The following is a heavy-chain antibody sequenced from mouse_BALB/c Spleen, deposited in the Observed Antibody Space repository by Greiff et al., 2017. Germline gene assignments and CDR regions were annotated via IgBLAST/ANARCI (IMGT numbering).Heavy chain of an antibody. CDR2: IRLKSNNYAT. D-gene: IGHD2-1*01. Sequence: EVKLEESGGGLVQPGGSMKLSCVASGFTFSNYWMNWVRQSPEKGLEWVAEIRLKSNNYATHYAESVKGRFTISRDDSKSSVYLQMNNLRAEDTGIYYCTRDGNYGSYYAMDYWGQGTSVTVSS. CDR1: GFTFSNYW. CDR3: TRDGNYGSYYAMDY. J-gene: IGHJ4*01. V-gene: IGHV6-6*02.